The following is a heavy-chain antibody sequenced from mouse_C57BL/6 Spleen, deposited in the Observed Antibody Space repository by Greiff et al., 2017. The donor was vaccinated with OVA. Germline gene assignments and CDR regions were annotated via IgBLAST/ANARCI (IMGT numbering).Heavy chain of an antibody. D-gene: IGHD3-2*02. CDR3: ASADSSGLRLTY. Sequence: QVQLVESGPGLVAPSQSLSITCTVSRFSLTSYGVDWVRQSPGKGLEWLGVIWGVGSTNYNSALKPSLSISKDNSKSQVFLKMNSLQTDDTAMYYCASADSSGLRLTYWGQGTLVTVSA. CDR2: IWGVGST. J-gene: IGHJ3*01. V-gene: IGHV2-6*01. CDR1: RFSLTSYG.